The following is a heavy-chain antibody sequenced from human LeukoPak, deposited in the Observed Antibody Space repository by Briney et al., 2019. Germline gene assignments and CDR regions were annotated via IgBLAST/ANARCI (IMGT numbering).Heavy chain of an antibody. D-gene: IGHD3-10*01. Sequence: GGSLRLSCAVSGFTFSGYGMSWVRQAPGKGLEWVSAISGSGGSTYYADSVKGRFTISRDNSKNTLYLQMNSLRAEDTAVYYCANQLPVPGPFDYWGQGTLVTVSS. CDR3: ANQLPVPGPFDY. CDR2: ISGSGGST. J-gene: IGHJ4*02. CDR1: GFTFSGYG. V-gene: IGHV3-23*01.